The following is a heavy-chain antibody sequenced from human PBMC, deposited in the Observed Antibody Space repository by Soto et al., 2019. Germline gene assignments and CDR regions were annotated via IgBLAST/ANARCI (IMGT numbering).Heavy chain of an antibody. D-gene: IGHD5-12*01. J-gene: IGHJ5*02. Sequence: SETLSLTCTVSGGSISSYYWSWIRQPPGKGLEWIGYIYYSGSTNYNPSLKSRVTISVDTSKNQFSLKLSSVTAADTAVYYCARQVEDIVATINDNWFDPWGQGTLVTVSS. CDR2: IYYSGST. CDR1: GGSISSYY. V-gene: IGHV4-59*08. CDR3: ARQVEDIVATINDNWFDP.